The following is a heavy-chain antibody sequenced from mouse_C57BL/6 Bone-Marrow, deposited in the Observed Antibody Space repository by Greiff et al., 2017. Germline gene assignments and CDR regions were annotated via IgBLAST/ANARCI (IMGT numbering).Heavy chain of an antibody. CDR2: IDPSDSET. V-gene: IGHV1-52*01. CDR1: GYTFTSYW. Sequence: VQLQQSGAELVRPGSSVKLSCKASGYTFTSYWMHWVKQRPIQGLEWIGNIDPSDSETHYNQKFKDKATLTVDKSSSTAYMQLSSLTSEDSAVYYCARSDYYGSSYSFAYWGQGTLVTVSA. D-gene: IGHD1-1*01. CDR3: ARSDYYGSSYSFAY. J-gene: IGHJ3*01.